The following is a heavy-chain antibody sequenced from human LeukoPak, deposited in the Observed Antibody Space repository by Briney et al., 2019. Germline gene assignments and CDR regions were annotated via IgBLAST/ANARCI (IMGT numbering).Heavy chain of an antibody. Sequence: SETLSLTCTVSGGSISSGSYYWSWIRQPAGKGLEWIGRIYTSGSTNYNPSLKSRVTISVDTSKNQFSLKLSSVTAADTAMYYCARHAIYYEGPRFDYWGQGTLVTVSS. D-gene: IGHD3-22*01. J-gene: IGHJ4*02. V-gene: IGHV4-61*02. CDR1: GGSISSGSYY. CDR3: ARHAIYYEGPRFDY. CDR2: IYTSGST.